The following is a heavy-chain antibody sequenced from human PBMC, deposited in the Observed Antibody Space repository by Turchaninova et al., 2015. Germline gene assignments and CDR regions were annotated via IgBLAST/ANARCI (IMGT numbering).Heavy chain of an antibody. J-gene: IGHJ4*02. CDR1: GFSLRTSAVG. CDR3: ARRPNYYDNSGSLDY. D-gene: IGHD3-22*01. CDR2: IYWDDDK. V-gene: IGHV2-5*02. Sequence: QIPLTESGPTLVKPTQTLTLTCTFYGFSLRTSAVGVGWIRHPPGKALEWLAVIYWDDDKRYCPSLKSRLTITKDTSKNQVVLTMTNMDPVDTATYYCARRPNYYDNSGSLDYWGQGTLVTVSS.